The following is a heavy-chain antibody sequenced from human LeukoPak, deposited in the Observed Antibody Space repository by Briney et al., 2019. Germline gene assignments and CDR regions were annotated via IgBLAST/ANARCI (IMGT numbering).Heavy chain of an antibody. Sequence: GGSLRLSCAASGFTFSSYAMHWVRQAPGKGLEWVAVISYDGSNKYYADSAKGRFTISRDNSKNTLYLQMNSLRAEDTAVYYCASTSYYDSSGYYYPPMSNYWGQGTLVTVSS. D-gene: IGHD3-22*01. CDR1: GFTFSSYA. CDR2: ISYDGSNK. CDR3: ASTSYYDSSGYYYPPMSNY. J-gene: IGHJ4*02. V-gene: IGHV3-30*04.